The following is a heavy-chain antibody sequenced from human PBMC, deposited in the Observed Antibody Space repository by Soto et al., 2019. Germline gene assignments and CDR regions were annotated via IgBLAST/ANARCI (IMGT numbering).Heavy chain of an antibody. CDR1: GYTFTSYA. CDR2: INAGNGNT. CDR3: ARGGYYDSSGSRNYHYYGMDA. V-gene: IGHV1-3*01. D-gene: IGHD3-22*01. J-gene: IGHJ6*02. Sequence: ASVKVSCTASGYTFTSYAMHWVRQAPGQRLEWMGWINAGNGNTKYSQKFQGRVTMTTDTSTRTAYMELRSLRSDDTAVYYCARGGYYDSSGSRNYHYYGMDAWGQGTTVTVSS.